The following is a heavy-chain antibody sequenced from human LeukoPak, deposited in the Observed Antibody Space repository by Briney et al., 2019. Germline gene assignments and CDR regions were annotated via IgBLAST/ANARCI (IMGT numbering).Heavy chain of an antibody. V-gene: IGHV4-59*01. CDR1: GGSISSYY. CDR2: IYYSGST. Sequence: PSETLSLTCTVSGGSISSYYWSWIRQPPGKGLEWIGYIYYSGSTNYSPSLKSRVTISVDTSKNQFSLKLSSVTAADTAVYYCASTVDTAMPYYYGMDVWGQGTTVTVSS. J-gene: IGHJ6*02. D-gene: IGHD5-18*01. CDR3: ASTVDTAMPYYYGMDV.